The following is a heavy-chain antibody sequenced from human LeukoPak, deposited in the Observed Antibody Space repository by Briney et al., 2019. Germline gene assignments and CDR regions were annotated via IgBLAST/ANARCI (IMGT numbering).Heavy chain of an antibody. J-gene: IGHJ4*02. V-gene: IGHV4-34*01. CDR2: INHSGST. CDR3: ARGDGSPGRVRGVTHLYFDY. CDR1: GGSFSGYY. D-gene: IGHD3-10*01. Sequence: PSETLSLTCAVYGGSFSGYYWSWIRQPPGKGLEWIGEINHSGSTNYNPSLKSRVTISVDTSKNQFSLKLSSVTAADTAVYYCARGDGSPGRVRGVTHLYFDYWGQGTLVTVSS.